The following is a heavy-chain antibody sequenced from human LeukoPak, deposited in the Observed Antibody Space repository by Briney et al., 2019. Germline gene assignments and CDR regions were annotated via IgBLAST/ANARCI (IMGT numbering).Heavy chain of an antibody. D-gene: IGHD2-2*01. CDR2: IIPIFGTA. J-gene: IGHJ6*03. CDR3: ARGIVVVPAAAYYHYYMDV. Sequence: SVKVSCTASGYTFTSYAMHWVRQAPGQRLEWMGGIIPIFGTANYAQKFQGRVTITADESTSTAYMELSSLRSEDTAVYYCARGIVVVPAAAYYHYYMDVWGKGTTVTVSS. CDR1: GYTFTSYA. V-gene: IGHV1-69*13.